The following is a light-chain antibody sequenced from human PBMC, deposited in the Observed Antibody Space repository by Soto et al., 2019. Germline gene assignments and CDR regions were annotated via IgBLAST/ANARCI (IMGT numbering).Light chain of an antibody. CDR1: SSNIGRNT. CDR3: AAWDDSLNGVV. Sequence: QAVVTQPPSASGTPGQRVTIACSGSSSNIGRNTVHWYQQLPGTTPKLLIYSNDQRPSWVPDRFSGSKSGSSASLAISGLQSEDEADYYCAAWDDSLNGVVFGGGTKLTVL. V-gene: IGLV1-44*01. J-gene: IGLJ2*01. CDR2: SND.